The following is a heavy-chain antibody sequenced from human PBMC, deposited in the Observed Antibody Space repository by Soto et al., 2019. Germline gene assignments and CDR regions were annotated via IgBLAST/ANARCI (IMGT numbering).Heavy chain of an antibody. J-gene: IGHJ5*02. CDR1: GFTFSSYW. D-gene: IGHD1-26*01. V-gene: IGHV3-7*04. Sequence: EVQLVESGGGLVQTGGSLRLSCAASGFTFSSYWRTWVRQAPGKGLEWVANIKQDGSEKYYVDSVKGRFTISRDNAKNSLYLQMNSLRAEDTAVYYCARGWGLDPWGQGTLVTVSS. CDR3: ARGWGLDP. CDR2: IKQDGSEK.